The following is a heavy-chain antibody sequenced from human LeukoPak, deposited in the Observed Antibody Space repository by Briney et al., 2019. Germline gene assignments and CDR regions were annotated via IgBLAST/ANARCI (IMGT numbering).Heavy chain of an antibody. D-gene: IGHD1-26*01. CDR3: AKDTYSPNGNWFDP. CDR1: GFTFSSYA. Sequence: GGSLRLSCAASGFTFSSYAMSWVRQAPGKGLEWVSAISGSGGSTYYADSVKGRFTISSDNSKNTLYLQMNSLKAEDTAVYYCAKDTYSPNGNWFDPWGQGTLVTVSS. V-gene: IGHV3-23*01. CDR2: ISGSGGST. J-gene: IGHJ5*02.